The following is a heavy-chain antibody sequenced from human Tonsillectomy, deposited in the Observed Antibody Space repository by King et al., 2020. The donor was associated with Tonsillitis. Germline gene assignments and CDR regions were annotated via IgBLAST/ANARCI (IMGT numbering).Heavy chain of an antibody. CDR1: GFPFSHYG. CDR2: ISKDGNNK. D-gene: IGHD6-13*01. V-gene: IGHV3-30*18. CDR3: AKDWRSDSSRWHPFHY. Sequence: VQLVESGGGVVQPGRSLRLSCAASGFPFSHYGMHWIRHIPGKGLEWVAVISKDGNNKDYADSVKGRFTISRDNSKNTLYLQMNSLRVEDRAVYYCAKDWRSDSSRWHPFHYWGQGTLVTVSS. J-gene: IGHJ4*02.